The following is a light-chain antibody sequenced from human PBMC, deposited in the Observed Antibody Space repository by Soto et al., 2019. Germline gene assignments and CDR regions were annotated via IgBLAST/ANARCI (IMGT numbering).Light chain of an antibody. V-gene: IGLV1-47*01. CDR3: AAWDDSLRV. Sequence: QSALTQPPSASGTPGQRVTISCSGSSSNIGSNYVYWYQQLPGTAPKLLIYRNNQRPSGVPDRFSGSKSGTSASLAISGLRSADEADYYCAAWDDSLRVFGTGTKVTVL. CDR2: RNN. J-gene: IGLJ1*01. CDR1: SSNIGSNY.